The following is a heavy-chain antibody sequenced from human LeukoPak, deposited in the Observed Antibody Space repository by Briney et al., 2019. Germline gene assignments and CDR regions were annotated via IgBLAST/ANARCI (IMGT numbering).Heavy chain of an antibody. J-gene: IGHJ6*01. CDR1: GGTFSSNA. CDR2: IIPILGTT. V-gene: IGHV1-69*06. CDR3: AREVLAVADTDYNYYGIDV. D-gene: IGHD6-19*01. Sequence: GASVKVSCKASGGTFSSNAIIWVRQAPGQGLEWMGGIIPILGTTNYAQKFQGRVTVTADKSTSTAYMGLSSLRSEDTAVYYCAREVLAVADTDYNYYGIDVWGKGTTVSVSP.